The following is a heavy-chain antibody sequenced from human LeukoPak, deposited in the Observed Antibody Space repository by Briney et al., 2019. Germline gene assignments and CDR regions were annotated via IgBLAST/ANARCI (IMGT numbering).Heavy chain of an antibody. CDR2: IYSGGST. D-gene: IGHD4-17*01. J-gene: IGHJ4*02. CDR1: GFTVGSNY. V-gene: IGHV3-66*01. Sequence: AGGSLRLSCAASGFTVGSNYMSWVRQAPGKGLEWVSVIYSGGSTYYADSVKGRFTISRDNSKNTLYLQMNSLRAEDTAVYYCARVFGDYEWAIDYWGQGTLVTVSS. CDR3: ARVFGDYEWAIDY.